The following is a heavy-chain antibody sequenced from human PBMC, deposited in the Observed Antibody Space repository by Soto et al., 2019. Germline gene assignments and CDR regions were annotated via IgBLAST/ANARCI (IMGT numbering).Heavy chain of an antibody. CDR3: AREMVELERRRSYYYYYMDV. D-gene: IGHD1-1*01. V-gene: IGHV1-18*01. CDR1: GYTFTSYG. Sequence: GASVKVSCKASGYTFTSYGISWVRQAPGQGLEWMGWISAYNGNTNYAQKLQGRVTMTTDTSTSTAYMELRSLRSDDTAVYYCAREMVELERRRSYYYYYMDVWGKGTTVTVSS. CDR2: ISAYNGNT. J-gene: IGHJ6*03.